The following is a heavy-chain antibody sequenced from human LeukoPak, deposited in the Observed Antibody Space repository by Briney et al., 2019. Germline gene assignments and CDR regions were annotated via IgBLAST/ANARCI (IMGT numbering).Heavy chain of an antibody. CDR3: ARMYYYDSSGYKKYYFDY. Sequence: PSETLSLTCTVSGGSISSYYWSWIRQPPGKGLEWIGYIYYSGSTNYNPSLKSRVTISVDTSKNQFSLKLSSVTAADTAVYYCARMYYYDSSGYKKYYFDYWGQGTLVTVSS. V-gene: IGHV4-59*01. D-gene: IGHD3-22*01. CDR2: IYYSGST. J-gene: IGHJ4*02. CDR1: GGSISSYY.